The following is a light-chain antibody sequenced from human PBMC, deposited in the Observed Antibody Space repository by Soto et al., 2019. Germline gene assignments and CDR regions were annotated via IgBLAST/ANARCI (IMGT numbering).Light chain of an antibody. CDR2: GAS. V-gene: IGKV3-15*01. CDR3: QQYNNWPWT. J-gene: IGKJ1*01. CDR1: QSISGA. Sequence: EILMTQSPATLSVSPGGRATLSFRASQSISGALAWYQQKPGKAPRLLIYGASTRATRFPSRFSGSGSGTDFTLTISSLQSEDFAVYYCQQYNNWPWTFGQGTKVDIK.